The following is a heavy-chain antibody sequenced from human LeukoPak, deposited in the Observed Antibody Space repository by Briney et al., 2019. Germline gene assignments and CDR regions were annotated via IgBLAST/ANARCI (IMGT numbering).Heavy chain of an antibody. CDR2: INPNSGGT. V-gene: IGHV1-2*06. CDR3: ATLTPYGGNRRNDAFDI. Sequence: ASVKVSCKASGGTFSSYAISWVRQAPGQGLEWMGRINPNSGGTNYAQKFQGRVTMTRDTSISTAYMELSRLRSDDTAVYYCATLTPYGGNRRNDAFDIWGQGTMVTVSS. CDR1: GGTFSSYA. D-gene: IGHD4-23*01. J-gene: IGHJ3*02.